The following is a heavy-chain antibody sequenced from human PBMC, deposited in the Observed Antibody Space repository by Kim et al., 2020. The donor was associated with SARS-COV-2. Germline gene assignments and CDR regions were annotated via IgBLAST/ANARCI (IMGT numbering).Heavy chain of an antibody. CDR1: GFTFSSYE. J-gene: IGHJ6*02. CDR2: ISSSGSTI. Sequence: GGSLRLSCAASGFTFSSYEMNWVRQAPGKGLEWVSYISSSGSTIYYADSVKGRFTISRDNAKNSLYLQMNSLRAEDTAVYYCARDSTNEVSYYYYGMDVWGQGTTVTVSS. V-gene: IGHV3-48*03. CDR3: ARDSTNEVSYYYYGMDV. D-gene: IGHD2-8*01.